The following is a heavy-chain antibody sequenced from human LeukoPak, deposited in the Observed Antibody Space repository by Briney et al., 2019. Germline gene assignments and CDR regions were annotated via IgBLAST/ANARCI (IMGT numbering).Heavy chain of an antibody. D-gene: IGHD6-19*01. CDR3: AKAWGAVAGTFYFDY. CDR2: ITRSGVTT. Sequence: GGSLRLSCAASGFTFSSYAMSWVRQAPGKGLEWVSSITRSGVTTFVADSVKGRFTISRDNSKNMVYMQMNSLRADDTAVYYCAKAWGAVAGTFYFDYWGQGTLVTVSS. J-gene: IGHJ4*02. CDR1: GFTFSSYA. V-gene: IGHV3-23*01.